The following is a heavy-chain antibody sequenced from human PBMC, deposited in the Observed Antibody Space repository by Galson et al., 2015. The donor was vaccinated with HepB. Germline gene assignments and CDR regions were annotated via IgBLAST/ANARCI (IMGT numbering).Heavy chain of an antibody. V-gene: IGHV5-10-1*01. CDR3: ARHLGSWYELYYYGMDV. J-gene: IGHJ6*02. Sequence: QSGAEVKKPGESLRISCKGSGYSFTSYWISWVRQMPGKGLEWMGRIDPSDSYTNYSPSFQGHVTISADKSISTAYPQWSSLKASDTAMYYCARHLGSWYELYYYGMDVWGQGTTVTVSS. D-gene: IGHD6-13*01. CDR1: GYSFTSYW. CDR2: IDPSDSYT.